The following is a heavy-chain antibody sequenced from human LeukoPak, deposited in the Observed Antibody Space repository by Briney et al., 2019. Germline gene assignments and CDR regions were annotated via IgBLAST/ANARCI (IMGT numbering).Heavy chain of an antibody. J-gene: IGHJ4*02. Sequence: NPGGSLRLSCAASGFTFSSYTMNWVRQAPGKGLEWVSSISSSSAYISYADSVKGRFTISRDNAKNSLYLQMNSLRAEDTAVYYCVRVDYDILTGYQNYFKYWGQGTLVTVSS. V-gene: IGHV3-21*01. CDR1: GFTFSSYT. CDR2: ISSSSAYI. D-gene: IGHD3-9*01. CDR3: VRVDYDILTGYQNYFKY.